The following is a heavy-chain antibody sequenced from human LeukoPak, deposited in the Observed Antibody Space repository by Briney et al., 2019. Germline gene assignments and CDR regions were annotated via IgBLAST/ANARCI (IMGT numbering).Heavy chain of an antibody. J-gene: IGHJ5*02. CDR1: GGSISSYY. V-gene: IGHV4-59*01. D-gene: IGHD6-13*01. Sequence: PSETLSLICTVSGGSISSYYWSWLRQPPGKGLEWVGYIYYSGSTNYNPSLKSRVTISVDTSKNQFSLKLSSVTAADTAVYYCARVAAAAGIINWFDPWGQGTLVTVSS. CDR3: ARVAAAAGIINWFDP. CDR2: IYYSGST.